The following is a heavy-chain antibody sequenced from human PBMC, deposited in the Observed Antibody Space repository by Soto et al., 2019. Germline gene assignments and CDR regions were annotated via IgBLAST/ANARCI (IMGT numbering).Heavy chain of an antibody. CDR1: GGSFSVYY. CDR2: INHSGST. CDR3: ARGRSRSWYYYYSYGMEV. D-gene: IGHD6-13*01. V-gene: IGHV4-34*01. Sequence: QVQLQQWGAGLLKPSETLSLTCAVYGGSFSVYYWSWIRQPPGRGLEWIGEINHSGSTNYHPSLNSRVTLAVDTTYNQFSLKLSSVTAADTDVYYFARGRSRSWYYYYSYGMEVWGQYPTLTVSS. J-gene: IGHJ6*02.